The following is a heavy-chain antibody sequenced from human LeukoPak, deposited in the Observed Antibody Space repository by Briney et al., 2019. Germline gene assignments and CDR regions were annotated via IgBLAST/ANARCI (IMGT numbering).Heavy chain of an antibody. CDR1: GFTYSDYY. J-gene: IGHJ1*01. CDR2: ISTSSSYT. D-gene: IGHD2-15*01. CDR3: ASRYCSGGRCPGYYQH. V-gene: IGHV3-11*06. Sequence: GGSLRLSCAASGFTYSDYYMSWIRQAPGKGLEWVSCISTSSSYTNYADSVKGRFTISRDNAKNSLYLQMNSLRAEDTAVYYCASRYCSGGRCPGYYQHWGQGTLVTVSS.